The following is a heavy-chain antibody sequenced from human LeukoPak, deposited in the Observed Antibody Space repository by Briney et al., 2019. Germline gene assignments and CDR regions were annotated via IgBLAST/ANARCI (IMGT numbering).Heavy chain of an antibody. CDR1: GLTFSTFW. V-gene: IGHV3-74*03. CDR2: VSDDGSTT. CDR3: VSHNAARAFDI. D-gene: IGHD1-1*01. J-gene: IGHJ3*02. Sequence: GGSLRLSCAASGLTFSTFWMHWVRQAPGKGLVWVSRVSDDGSTTTYADSVKGRFTISRDNAKNTLYLQMNSLRPEDTAVYYCVSHNAARAFDIWGQRTMVIVSS.